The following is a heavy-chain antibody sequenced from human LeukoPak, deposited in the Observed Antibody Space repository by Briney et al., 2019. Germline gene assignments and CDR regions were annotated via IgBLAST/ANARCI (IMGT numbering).Heavy chain of an antibody. D-gene: IGHD5-24*01. CDR2: INPNSGGT. CDR1: GYTFTGYY. J-gene: IGHJ4*02. CDR3: ARIVNRWLHPFDY. Sequence: ASVKVSCKASGYTFTGYYMHWVRQAPGQGLEWMGWINPNSGGTNYAQKFQGRVTMTRDTSISTAYMELSRLRSDDTAVYYCARIVNRWLHPFDYWGQGTLVTVSS. V-gene: IGHV1-2*02.